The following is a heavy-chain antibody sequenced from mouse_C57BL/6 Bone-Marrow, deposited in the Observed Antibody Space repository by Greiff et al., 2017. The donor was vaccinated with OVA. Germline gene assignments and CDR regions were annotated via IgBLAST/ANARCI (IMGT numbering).Heavy chain of an antibody. CDR2: IYPRSGNT. D-gene: IGHD2-3*01. CDR3: ARGGLLRSYAMDY. V-gene: IGHV1-81*01. J-gene: IGHJ4*01. Sequence: QVQLQQSGAELGRPGASVKLSCKASGYTFTSYGISWVKQRTGQGLEWIGEIYPRSGNTYYNEKFKGKATLTADKSSSTAYMELRSLTSEDSAVYFCARGGLLRSYAMDYWGQGTSVTVSS. CDR1: GYTFTSYG.